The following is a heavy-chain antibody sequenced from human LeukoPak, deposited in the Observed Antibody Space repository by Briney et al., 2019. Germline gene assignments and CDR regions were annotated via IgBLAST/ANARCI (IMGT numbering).Heavy chain of an antibody. Sequence: SETLSLTCAVSGGSISSGGYSWSWIRQPPGKGLEWIGYIYHSGSTYYNPSLKSRVTISVDRSKNQFPLKLSSVTAADTAVYYCARGITMIAVVIHDWYFDLWGRGTLVTVSS. CDR2: IYHSGST. J-gene: IGHJ2*01. CDR3: ARGITMIAVVIHDWYFDL. CDR1: GGSISSGGYS. D-gene: IGHD3-22*01. V-gene: IGHV4-30-2*01.